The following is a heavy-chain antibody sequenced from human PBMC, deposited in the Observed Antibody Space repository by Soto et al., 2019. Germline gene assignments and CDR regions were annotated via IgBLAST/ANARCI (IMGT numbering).Heavy chain of an antibody. CDR1: GFTFSSYA. J-gene: IGHJ4*02. CDR2: ISGSGGST. D-gene: IGHD3-22*01. CDR3: AKDYYDSSGYYVDY. V-gene: IGHV3-23*01. Sequence: GGSLRLSCAASGFTFSSYAMSWFRQAPGKGLEWVSAISGSGGSTYYADSVKGRFTISRDNSKNTLYLQMNSLRAEDTAVYYCAKDYYDSSGYYVDYWGQGTLVTVSS.